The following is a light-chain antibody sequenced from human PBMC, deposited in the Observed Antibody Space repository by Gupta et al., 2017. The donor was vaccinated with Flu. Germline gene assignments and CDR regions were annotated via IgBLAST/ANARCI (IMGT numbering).Light chain of an antibody. CDR1: SSVVGGYNY. V-gene: IGLV2-14*01. CDR2: EVS. J-gene: IGLJ3*02. Sequence: ITVPCTATSSVVGGYNYVSCYQQHPGKAPTLIIYEVSNRPSGVSNRFSSSKSGNTASLTISGLQAEDEADYYCCSDTSSNTLLFGGGTKLTVL. CDR3: CSDTSSNTLL.